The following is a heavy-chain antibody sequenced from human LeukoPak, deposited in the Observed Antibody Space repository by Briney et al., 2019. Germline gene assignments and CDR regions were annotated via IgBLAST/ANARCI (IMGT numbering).Heavy chain of an antibody. CDR1: GGSISSGGYY. V-gene: IGHV4-61*08. CDR2: IYYSGST. J-gene: IGHJ4*02. CDR3: ARQRTANWGPYFDY. D-gene: IGHD7-27*01. Sequence: PSQTLPLTCTVSGGSISSGGYYWSWIRQPPRKGLEWIGYIYYSGSTNYNPSLKSRVTISVDTSKNQFSLKLSSVTAADTAVYYCARQRTANWGPYFDYWGQGTLVTVSS.